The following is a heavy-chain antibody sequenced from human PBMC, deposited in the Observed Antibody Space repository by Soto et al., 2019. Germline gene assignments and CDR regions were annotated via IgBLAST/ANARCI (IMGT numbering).Heavy chain of an antibody. Sequence: QVQLVESGGGVVQPGRSLRLSCAASGFTFSNYGIHWVRQAPGKGLEWVAVISYDGSHKYYADSVKGRFTISRDNSKNTLYLQMNSLRAEDTAVYYCANSGGKGSSIIGASDYWGQGPLVTVSS. CDR1: GFTFSNYG. CDR2: ISYDGSHK. CDR3: ANSGGKGSSIIGASDY. D-gene: IGHD1-26*01. J-gene: IGHJ4*02. V-gene: IGHV3-30*18.